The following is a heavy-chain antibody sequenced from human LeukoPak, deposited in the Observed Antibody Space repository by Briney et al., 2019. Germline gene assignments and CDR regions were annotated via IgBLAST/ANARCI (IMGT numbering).Heavy chain of an antibody. D-gene: IGHD5-12*01. V-gene: IGHV3-23*01. Sequence: GGTLRLSCAASGFTFSSYGMSWVRQAPGKGLEWVSVISGSGGNTYYADSVQGRFTISRDKSKNTPYLQRNSLKAEDTAVYYRRKENTKTPFRPGEATMNKGYFDYWGQGTLVTVSS. J-gene: IGHJ4*02. CDR3: RKENTKTPFRPGEATMNKGYFDY. CDR2: ISGSGGNT. CDR1: GFTFSSYG.